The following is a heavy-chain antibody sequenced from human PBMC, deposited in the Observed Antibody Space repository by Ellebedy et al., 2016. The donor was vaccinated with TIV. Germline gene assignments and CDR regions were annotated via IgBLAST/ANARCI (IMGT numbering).Heavy chain of an antibody. CDR2: IDYSGTT. J-gene: IGHJ5*02. V-gene: IGHV4-39*07. CDR1: NSSLSLRTYS. Sequence: MPSETLSLTCTVSNSSLSLRTYSWVWVRQPPGKGLEWVGSIDYSGTTAYNPSLKSRVTMSVDTSRNQFSLNVASMTAADTAVYYCARVRGMGWFDPWGQGILVTVSS. CDR3: ARVRGMGWFDP. D-gene: IGHD3-10*01.